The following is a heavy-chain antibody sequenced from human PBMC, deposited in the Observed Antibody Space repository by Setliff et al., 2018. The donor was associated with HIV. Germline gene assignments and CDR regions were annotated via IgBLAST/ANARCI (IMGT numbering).Heavy chain of an antibody. Sequence: GGSLRLSCAASGFTFTSYWMSWVRQAPGKGLEWVANIDRDGSETNYVDSVKGRFTIFRDNAKSSMYLQMNSLRVEDTAIYYCARKFRPGHGVDVWGQGTTVTVSS. D-gene: IGHD3-10*01. J-gene: IGHJ6*02. CDR3: ARKFRPGHGVDV. CDR2: IDRDGSET. V-gene: IGHV3-7*01. CDR1: GFTFTSYW.